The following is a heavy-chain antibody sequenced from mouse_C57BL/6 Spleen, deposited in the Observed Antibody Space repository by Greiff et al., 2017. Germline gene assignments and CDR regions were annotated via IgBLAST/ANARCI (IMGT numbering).Heavy chain of an antibody. CDR3: ARRGNYGNYYAMDY. V-gene: IGHV1-64*01. CDR2: IHPNSGST. J-gene: IGHJ4*01. D-gene: IGHD2-1*01. CDR1: GYTFTSYW. Sequence: VQLQQPGAELVKPGASVKLSCKASGYTFTSYWMHWVKQRPGQGLEWIGMIHPNSGSTNYNEKFKSKATLTVDKSSSTAYMQLSSLTSEDSAVYYCARRGNYGNYYAMDYWGQGTSVTVSS.